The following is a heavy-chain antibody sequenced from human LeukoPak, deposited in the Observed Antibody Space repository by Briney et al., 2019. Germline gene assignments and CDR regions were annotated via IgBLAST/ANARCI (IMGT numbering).Heavy chain of an antibody. J-gene: IGHJ5*02. CDR2: TYYRSKWYN. CDR1: GDSVSSNSAA. D-gene: IGHD3-10*01. Sequence: SQTLSLTCAISGDSVSSNSAAWHWIRQSPSRGLEWLGRTYYRSKWYNDYAVSVKSRITINPDTSKNQFSLQLNSVTPEDTAVYYCAGQSLWFGEFRNWFDPWGQGTLVTVSS. CDR3: AGQSLWFGEFRNWFDP. V-gene: IGHV6-1*01.